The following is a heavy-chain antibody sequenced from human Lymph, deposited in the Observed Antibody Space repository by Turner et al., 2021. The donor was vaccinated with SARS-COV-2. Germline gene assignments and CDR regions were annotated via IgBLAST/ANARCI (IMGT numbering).Heavy chain of an antibody. J-gene: IGHJ4*02. CDR2: IDYSGST. CDR3: AGVVVLRRAYFDY. Sequence: VQLQESGPGLVKPSQTLSLTCTVSGGSISSGDYYWSWSRQLPGKGLEWIGYIDYSGSTYYNPSLKSRVTISVDTSKIQFSLKLSSETAADTAVYYCAGVVVLRRAYFDYWGQGTLVTVSS. CDR1: GGSISSGDYY. D-gene: IGHD2-8*01. V-gene: IGHV4-30-4*01.